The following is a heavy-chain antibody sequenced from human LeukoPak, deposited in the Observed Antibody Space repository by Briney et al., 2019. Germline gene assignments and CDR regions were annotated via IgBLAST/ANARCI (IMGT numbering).Heavy chain of an antibody. D-gene: IGHD3-22*01. V-gene: IGHV5-51*01. Sequence: GESLKISCKGSGYSFTSYWIGWVRQMPGKGLEWMGIIYPGDSDTRYSPSFQGQVTISADKSISTAYLQWSSLKASDTAMYYCARLGFYDSRVAGYNAFDIWGQGTMVTVSS. CDR1: GYSFTSYW. J-gene: IGHJ3*02. CDR3: ARLGFYDSRVAGYNAFDI. CDR2: IYPGDSDT.